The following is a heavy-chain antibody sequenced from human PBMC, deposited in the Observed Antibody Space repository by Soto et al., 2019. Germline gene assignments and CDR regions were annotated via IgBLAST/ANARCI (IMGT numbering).Heavy chain of an antibody. CDR2: FDPEDGET. CDR3: AAVVTAIQPFDY. V-gene: IGHV1-24*01. J-gene: IGHJ4*02. CDR1: GYTLTELS. Sequence: ASVKVSCKVPGYTLTELSMHWVRQAPGKGLEWMGGFDPEDGETIYAQKFQGRVTMTEDTSTDTAYMELSSLRSEDTAVYYCAAVVTAIQPFDYWGQGTLVTVSS. D-gene: IGHD2-21*02.